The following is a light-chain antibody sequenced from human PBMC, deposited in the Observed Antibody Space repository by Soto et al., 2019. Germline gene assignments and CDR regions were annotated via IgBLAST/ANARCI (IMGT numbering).Light chain of an antibody. CDR1: ESVSSSH. CDR3: QYYGSSTNT. J-gene: IGKJ5*01. V-gene: IGKV3-20*01. CDR2: GAS. Sequence: EIVLTQSPDTLSLSPGERATLSCRASESVSSSHLAWYQHKRGQTPRLLIYGASYRATGIPDRFSGSGSGTDFTLTISRLEPEDFAVYYCQYYGSSTNTVGQGTRLEIK.